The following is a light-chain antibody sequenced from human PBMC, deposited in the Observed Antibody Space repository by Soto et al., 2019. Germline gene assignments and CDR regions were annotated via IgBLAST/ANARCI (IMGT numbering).Light chain of an antibody. J-gene: IGKJ1*01. V-gene: IGKV3-20*01. Sequence: ETVLTQSPGTLSLSPGGRATLSCRASQNIRSNYLAWYRLTPGQAPRLLIYGASNRATGISDRFSGSGSGTDFTLIISRLEPEGFALYYCQQYGSSPWTFGQGTKVEIK. CDR3: QQYGSSPWT. CDR2: GAS. CDR1: QNIRSNY.